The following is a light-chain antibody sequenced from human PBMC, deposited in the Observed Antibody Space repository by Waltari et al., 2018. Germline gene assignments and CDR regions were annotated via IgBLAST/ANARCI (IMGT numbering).Light chain of an antibody. J-gene: IGKJ3*01. CDR2: WAS. Sequence: DVVLTQSPDSLSVSLGERATINCQSSPSILSSSNNKNFLACYQHKAGHPPKLLFSWASTRESGVPDRFSASGSGSDFTLTISSLQAEDVAVYFCQQYFTFPGTFGPGTKVDI. CDR1: PSILSSSNNKNF. V-gene: IGKV4-1*01. CDR3: QQYFTFPGT.